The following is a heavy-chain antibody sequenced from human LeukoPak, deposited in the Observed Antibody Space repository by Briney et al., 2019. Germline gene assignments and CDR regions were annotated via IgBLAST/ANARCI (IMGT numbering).Heavy chain of an antibody. CDR2: INPNSGGT. CDR1: GYTFTGYY. V-gene: IGHV1-2*02. CDR3: ARDLIYDLGGSGYYYAFDY. J-gene: IGHJ4*02. Sequence: ASVKVSCKASGYTFTGYYMHWVRQAPGQGLEWMGWINPNSGGTNYAQKFQGRVTMTRDTSISTAYMELSRLRSDDTAVYYCARDLIYDLGGSGYYYAFDYWGQGTLVTVSS. D-gene: IGHD3-22*01.